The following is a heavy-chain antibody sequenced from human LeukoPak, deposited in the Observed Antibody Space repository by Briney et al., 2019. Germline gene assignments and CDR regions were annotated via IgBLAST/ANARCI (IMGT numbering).Heavy chain of an antibody. CDR2: IFHSGRA. CDR1: GYSISSGYQ. Sequence: SETLSLNCAVSGYSISSGYQWAWIRQSPGKGLEWLGSIFHSGRAHYNPSLKSRVTISVETSNNQFSLKMYSVTAADTAVYYCARDPRWLTPDCTSTSCYENYFDPWGQGTLVTVSS. J-gene: IGHJ5*02. D-gene: IGHD2-2*01. V-gene: IGHV4-38-2*02. CDR3: ARDPRWLTPDCTSTSCYENYFDP.